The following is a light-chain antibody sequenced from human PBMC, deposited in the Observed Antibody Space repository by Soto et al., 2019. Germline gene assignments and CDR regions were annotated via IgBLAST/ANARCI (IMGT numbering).Light chain of an antibody. J-gene: IGLJ2*01. CDR2: EDN. CDR3: QSYDSSNQVV. V-gene: IGLV6-57*02. Sequence: NFMLTQPHSVSESPGKTVTISCTGSSGSIASNYVQWYQQRPGSAPTTVIYEDNQRPSGVPDRFSGSVDSSSNSASLTISGLNTEDEADYYCQSYDSSNQVVFGGGTKLTVL. CDR1: SGSIASNY.